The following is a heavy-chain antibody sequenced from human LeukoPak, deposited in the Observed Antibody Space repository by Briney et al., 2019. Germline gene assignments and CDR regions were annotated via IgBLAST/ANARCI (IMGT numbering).Heavy chain of an antibody. D-gene: IGHD4-23*01. CDR2: IGAGDKYT. CDR1: GFTLRNYA. J-gene: IGHJ6*03. CDR3: AGGLDYYYYMDV. V-gene: IGHV3-23*01. Sequence: GGSLRLSCAASGFTLRNYAMSWVRQAPGKGLEWVSSIGAGDKYTYYADSVKGRFTISRDNAKNSLYLQMNSLRAEDMALYYCAGGLDYYYYMDVWGKGTTVTVSS.